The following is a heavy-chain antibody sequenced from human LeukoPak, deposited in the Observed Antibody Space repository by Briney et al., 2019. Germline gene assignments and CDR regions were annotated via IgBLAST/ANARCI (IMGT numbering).Heavy chain of an antibody. D-gene: IGHD6-13*01. V-gene: IGHV3-23*01. Sequence: GGSLRLSCAASGFTFSNYAMNWVRQAPGKGLEWVSAISGSGGSTYYADSVKGRFTISRDNSKNTLYLQMNSLRAEDTAVYYCARDYIIAAALNWFDPWGQGTLVTVSS. CDR2: ISGSGGST. CDR3: ARDYIIAAALNWFDP. J-gene: IGHJ5*02. CDR1: GFTFSNYA.